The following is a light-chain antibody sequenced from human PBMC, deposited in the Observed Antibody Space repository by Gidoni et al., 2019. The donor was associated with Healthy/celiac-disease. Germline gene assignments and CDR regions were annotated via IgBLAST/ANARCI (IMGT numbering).Light chain of an antibody. V-gene: IGKV1-5*03. CDR3: QQYNSYWT. Sequence: DIQMTQSPSTLSASVGDRVTIPCRASQSISSWLAWYQQKPGKAPKLLIYKASSLESGVPSRFSVSGSGTEFTLTISSLQPDDFATYYCQQYNSYWTFGQGTKVEIK. J-gene: IGKJ1*01. CDR1: QSISSW. CDR2: KAS.